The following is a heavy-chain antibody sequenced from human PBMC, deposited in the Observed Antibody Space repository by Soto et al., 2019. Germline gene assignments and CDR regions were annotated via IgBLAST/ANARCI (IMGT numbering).Heavy chain of an antibody. J-gene: IGHJ3*02. V-gene: IGHV2-5*02. CDR3: AHSKWELGAFDI. Sequence: QITLKESGPTLVKPTQTLTLTSTFSGFSLSTSGVGVGWIRQPPGKALEWLALIYWDDDKRYSPSLKSRLTITKDTSKNQVVLTMTNMDPVDTATYYCAHSKWELGAFDIWGQGTMVTVSS. CDR1: GFSLSTSGVG. D-gene: IGHD1-26*01. CDR2: IYWDDDK.